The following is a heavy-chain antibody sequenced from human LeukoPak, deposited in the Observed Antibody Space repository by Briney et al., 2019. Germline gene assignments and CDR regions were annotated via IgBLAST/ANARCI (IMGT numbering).Heavy chain of an antibody. CDR3: ARDYEWLRLRYYFDY. Sequence: ASVKVSCKASGYTFTGYYMHWVRQAPGQGLEWMGWINPNSGGTNYAQKFQGRVTMTRDTSISTAYMELSRLRSDDTAVYYCARDYEWLRLRYYFDYWGQGTLVAVSS. D-gene: IGHD5-12*01. CDR2: INPNSGGT. V-gene: IGHV1-2*02. CDR1: GYTFTGYY. J-gene: IGHJ4*02.